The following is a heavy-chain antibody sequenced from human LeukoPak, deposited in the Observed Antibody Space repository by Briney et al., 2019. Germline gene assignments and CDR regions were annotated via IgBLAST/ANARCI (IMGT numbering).Heavy chain of an antibody. CDR2: VNESGGT. CDR1: IDSFSNYH. Sequence: SETLSLTCAVYIDSFSNYHWNWIRQTPAKGMEWIGEVNESGGTNISPSLRSRVTISVDTSKNQFSLKLSSATAADTAVYYCAGMVRGVIGYWGQGTLVTVSS. D-gene: IGHD3-10*01. CDR3: AGMVRGVIGY. J-gene: IGHJ4*02. V-gene: IGHV4-34*01.